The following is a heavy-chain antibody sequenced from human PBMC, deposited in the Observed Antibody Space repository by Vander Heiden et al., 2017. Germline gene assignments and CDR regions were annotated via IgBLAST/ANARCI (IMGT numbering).Heavy chain of an antibody. CDR3: ARDRGIVGTTNSYYFDY. V-gene: IGHV3-11*01. CDR1: GFTFSHYY. J-gene: IGHJ4*02. Sequence: QVQLVESGGGLVKPGGSLRLSCAAPGFTFSHYYMSWIRQAPGKGLEWLSYITNSENTIYYADSVKGRFTISRDNAKNSLYLQMDSLTAEDTAVYYCARDRGIVGTTNSYYFDYWGQGTLVTVSS. D-gene: IGHD1-26*01. CDR2: ITNSENTI.